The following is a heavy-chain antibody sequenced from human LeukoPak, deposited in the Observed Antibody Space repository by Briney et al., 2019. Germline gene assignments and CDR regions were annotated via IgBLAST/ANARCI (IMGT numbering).Heavy chain of an antibody. CDR1: GFTFSSYA. Sequence: PGGSLRLSCAASGFTFSSYAMSWVRQAPGKGLEWVSAISGSGGSTYYADSVKGRFTISRDNSKNTLYLHMNSLRAEDTAVYYCAKAGGSGWCLGSIDYWGQGTLVTVSS. V-gene: IGHV3-23*01. D-gene: IGHD6-19*01. CDR2: ISGSGGST. CDR3: AKAGGSGWCLGSIDY. J-gene: IGHJ4*02.